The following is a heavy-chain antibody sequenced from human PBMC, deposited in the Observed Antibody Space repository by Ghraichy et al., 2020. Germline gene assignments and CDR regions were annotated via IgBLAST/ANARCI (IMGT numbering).Heavy chain of an antibody. Sequence: SVKVSCKASGGTFSSYAISWVRQAPGQGLEWMGGIIPIFGTANYAQKFQGRVTITADESTSTAYMELSSLRSEDTAVYYCARNPKPTVTLYYFDYWGQGTLVTVSS. J-gene: IGHJ4*02. CDR1: GGTFSSYA. D-gene: IGHD4-17*01. CDR3: ARNPKPTVTLYYFDY. CDR2: IIPIFGTA. V-gene: IGHV1-69*13.